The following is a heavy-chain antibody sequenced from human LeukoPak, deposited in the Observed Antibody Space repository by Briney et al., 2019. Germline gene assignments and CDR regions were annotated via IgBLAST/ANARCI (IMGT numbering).Heavy chain of an antibody. J-gene: IGHJ4*02. V-gene: IGHV4-34*01. CDR2: INHSGST. Sequence: KPSETLSLTCAVYGGSFSGYYWSWIRQPPGRGLEWIGEINHSGSTNYNPSLKSRVTISVDTSKNQFSLKLRSVTAADTAVYYCARRSDYWSQGTLVTVSS. D-gene: IGHD1-26*01. CDR1: GGSFSGYY. CDR3: ARRSDY.